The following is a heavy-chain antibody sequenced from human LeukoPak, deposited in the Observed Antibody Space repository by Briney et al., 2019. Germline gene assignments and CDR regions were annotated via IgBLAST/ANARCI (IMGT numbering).Heavy chain of an antibody. D-gene: IGHD1-26*01. Sequence: GGSLRLSCAASGFTFSSYGMHWVRQAPGKGLEWVAVISYDGSNKYYADSVKGRFTISRDNSKNTLYLQMNSLRAEDTAVYYCAKLGGVGATSLADYWGQETLVTVSS. V-gene: IGHV3-30*18. J-gene: IGHJ4*02. CDR2: ISYDGSNK. CDR1: GFTFSSYG. CDR3: AKLGGVGATSLADY.